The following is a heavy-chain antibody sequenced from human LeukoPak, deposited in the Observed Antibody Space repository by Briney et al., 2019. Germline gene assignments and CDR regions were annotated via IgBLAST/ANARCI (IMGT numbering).Heavy chain of an antibody. CDR2: IKQDGTEK. D-gene: IGHD2-15*01. Sequence: GGSLRLSCAASGFTFSNYWMTWVRQAPGKGLEWVANIKQDGTEKYYVDSVKGRFTISRDNAENSLYLQMNCLRAEDTAVYYCTRDTGCPGGTCYSFYDYWGQGTLGTVSS. CDR1: GFTFSNYW. V-gene: IGHV3-7*01. J-gene: IGHJ4*02. CDR3: TRDTGCPGGTCYSFYDY.